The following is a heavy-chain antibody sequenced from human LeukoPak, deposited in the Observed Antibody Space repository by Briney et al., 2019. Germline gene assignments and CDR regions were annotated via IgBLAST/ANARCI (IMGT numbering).Heavy chain of an antibody. J-gene: IGHJ4*02. Sequence: GGSLRLSCAASGFTFSSYSMNWVRQAPGKGLGWVSSISSSSSYIYYADSVKGRFTISRDNAKNSLYLQMNSLRAEDTAVYYCARGLVVVAATPVPFDYWGQGTLVTVSS. CDR3: ARGLVVVAATPVPFDY. CDR2: ISSSSSYI. D-gene: IGHD2-15*01. CDR1: GFTFSSYS. V-gene: IGHV3-21*01.